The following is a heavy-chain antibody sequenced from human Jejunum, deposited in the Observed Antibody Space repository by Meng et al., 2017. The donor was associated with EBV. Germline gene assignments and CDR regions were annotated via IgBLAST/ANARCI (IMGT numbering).Heavy chain of an antibody. V-gene: IGHV6-1*01. J-gene: IGHJ4*02. CDR1: GDSVSSNSAV. D-gene: IGHD1-1*01. Sequence: QVQLQQSGPGLVKPSQTLSPTCAISGDSVSSNSAVWNWIRQSPSRGLEWLGRTYYRSKWYNEYAPSVESRITINPDTSKNQFSLQLNSVTPEDTAVYYCARDYQDLESFDYLGQGTLGTVAS. CDR3: ARDYQDLESFDY. CDR2: TYYRSKWYN.